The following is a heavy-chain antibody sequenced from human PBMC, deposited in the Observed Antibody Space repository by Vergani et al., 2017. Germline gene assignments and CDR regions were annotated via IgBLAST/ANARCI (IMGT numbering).Heavy chain of an antibody. J-gene: IGHJ4*02. V-gene: IGHV3-30*02. D-gene: IGHD2-2*01. CDR3: ARDRGCATISCYFSGAFDY. Sequence: VELLESGGGLAQPGGSLRVSCSASGFRVTTYYMSWVRQAPGKGLEWVAFIHYDGSHEYYIDSVKGRFTISRDNSKNTLILQMNGLRAEDTAVYYCARDRGCATISCYFSGAFDYWGLGTLVSVSS. CDR2: IHYDGSHE. CDR1: GFRVTTYY.